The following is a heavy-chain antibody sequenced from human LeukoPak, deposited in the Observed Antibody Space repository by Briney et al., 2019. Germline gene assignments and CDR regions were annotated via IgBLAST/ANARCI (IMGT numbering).Heavy chain of an antibody. CDR2: TRYDGRDE. J-gene: IGHJ4*02. CDR1: GFIFDHYG. CDR3: AKVEGASKASVY. V-gene: IGHV3-30*02. Sequence: GGSLRLSCAASGFIFDHYGMYWVRQAPGKGLEWVSFTRYDGRDEYYAESVKGRFTISRDNSKNTLYLQMYSLRAEDTAVYYCAKVEGASKASVYWGQGALVTVSS. D-gene: IGHD1-1*01.